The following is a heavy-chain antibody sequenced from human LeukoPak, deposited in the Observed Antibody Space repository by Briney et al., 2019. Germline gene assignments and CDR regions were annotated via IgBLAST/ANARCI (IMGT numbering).Heavy chain of an antibody. Sequence: SQTLSLTCAISGDSFSSNSGAWNWIRQSPSRGLEWLGRTYYRSKWFNDYALSVKSRIIINPDKSKNQFSLQLNSVTPEDTAVYYCARGGNRVATTGGYFDYWGQGTLVTVSS. CDR2: TYYRSKWFN. CDR1: GDSFSSNSGA. D-gene: IGHD5-12*01. V-gene: IGHV6-1*01. CDR3: ARGGNRVATTGGYFDY. J-gene: IGHJ4*02.